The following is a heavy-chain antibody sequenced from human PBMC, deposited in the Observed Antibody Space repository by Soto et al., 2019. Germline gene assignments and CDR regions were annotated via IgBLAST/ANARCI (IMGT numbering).Heavy chain of an antibody. D-gene: IGHD3-9*01. J-gene: IGHJ3*02. CDR3: AISDWPGDAFDI. Sequence: ASVKVSCKASGYTFTGYYMHWVRQAPGQGLEWMGWINPNSGGTNYAQKFQGWVTMTRDTSISTADMELSRLRSDDTAVYYCAISDWPGDAFDIWGQGTMVTVSS. V-gene: IGHV1-2*04. CDR2: INPNSGGT. CDR1: GYTFTGYY.